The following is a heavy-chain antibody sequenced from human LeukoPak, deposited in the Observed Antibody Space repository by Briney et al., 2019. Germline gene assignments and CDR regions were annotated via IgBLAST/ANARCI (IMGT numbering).Heavy chain of an antibody. V-gene: IGHV3-30*04. J-gene: IGHJ6*03. CDR1: GFTFSSYA. Sequence: GGSLRLSCAASGFTFSSYAMHWVRQAPGKGLEWVAVISYDGSNKYYADSVKGRFTISRDNSKNTLYLQMNSLRAEDTAVYYCARPDDYGDYVGGYMDVWGKGATVTVSS. CDR2: ISYDGSNK. D-gene: IGHD4-17*01. CDR3: ARPDDYGDYVGGYMDV.